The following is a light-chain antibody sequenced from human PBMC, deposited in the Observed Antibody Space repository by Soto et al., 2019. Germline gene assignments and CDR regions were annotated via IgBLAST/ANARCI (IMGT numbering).Light chain of an antibody. CDR3: QKYDIAPRT. CDR1: QAISNY. J-gene: IGKJ4*01. CDR2: AAS. Sequence: DIQMTQSPSSLSASVGDRVTITCRASQAISNYLAWYQQRPGKVPKLLIYAASTLQSGVPSRFSGSGSGTDFTLTISSLQPEDVATYYCQKYDIAPRTFGGGTKVEIK. V-gene: IGKV1-27*01.